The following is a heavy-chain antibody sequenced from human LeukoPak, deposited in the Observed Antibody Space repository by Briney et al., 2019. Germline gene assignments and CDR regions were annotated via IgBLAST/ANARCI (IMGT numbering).Heavy chain of an antibody. Sequence: PSETLPLTCTVSGGXISSSGYHWVWIRQPPGKGLEWIGTIYYSGSSYYNSSLKSRVTISVDTSKNQFSLKLSSVTAADTAVYYCARLTRWVAAVGMGWFDPWGQGILVSVSS. D-gene: IGHD6-13*01. CDR2: IYYSGSS. J-gene: IGHJ5*02. V-gene: IGHV4-39*01. CDR3: ARLTRWVAAVGMGWFDP. CDR1: GGXISSSGYH.